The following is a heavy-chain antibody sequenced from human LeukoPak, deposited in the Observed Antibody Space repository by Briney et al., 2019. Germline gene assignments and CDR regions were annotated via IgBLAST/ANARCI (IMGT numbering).Heavy chain of an antibody. J-gene: IGHJ3*02. D-gene: IGHD3-22*01. V-gene: IGHV1-69*01. CDR3: ARAGVVNDAFDI. CDR2: IIPIFGTA. CDR1: GGTFSSYA. Sequence: ASVNVSCKASGGTFSSYAISWVRQAPGQGLEWMGGIIPIFGTANYAQKFQGRVTITADESTSTAYMELSSLRSEDTAVYYCARAGVVNDAFDIWGQGTMVTVSS.